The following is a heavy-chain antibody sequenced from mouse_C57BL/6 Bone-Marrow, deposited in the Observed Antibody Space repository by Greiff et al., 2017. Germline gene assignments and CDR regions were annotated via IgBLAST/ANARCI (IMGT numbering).Heavy chain of an antibody. CDR1: GYTFTSYW. J-gene: IGHJ3*01. V-gene: IGHV1-55*01. Sequence: QVQLQQPGAELVKPGASVKMSCKASGYTFTSYWITWVKQRPGQGLEWIGDIYPGSGSTNYNENVKSKATLTVDTSSSTAYMQLSRLTSEDSAVYYCARGSNYSGLGFAYWGQGTLVTVSA. CDR3: ARGSNYSGLGFAY. CDR2: IYPGSGST. D-gene: IGHD1-3*01.